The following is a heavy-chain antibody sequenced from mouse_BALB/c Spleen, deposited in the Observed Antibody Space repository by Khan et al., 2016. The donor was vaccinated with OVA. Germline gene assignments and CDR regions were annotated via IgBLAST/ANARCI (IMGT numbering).Heavy chain of an antibody. CDR2: IYPGDGRT. CDR1: GYTFISYY. CDR3: AISYYGGLWNVVV. V-gene: IGHV1S56*01. D-gene: IGHD1-1*02. J-gene: IGHJ1*01. Sequence: QVQLQQSGPELVKPGASVKMSCKASGYTFISYYIHWVKQRPGQGLEWIGWIYPGDGRTKYNEKFKGKTTLTADKSSSTAYMLLSSLTSEDSAIYFGAISYYGGLWNVVVWGAGTTVTVSS.